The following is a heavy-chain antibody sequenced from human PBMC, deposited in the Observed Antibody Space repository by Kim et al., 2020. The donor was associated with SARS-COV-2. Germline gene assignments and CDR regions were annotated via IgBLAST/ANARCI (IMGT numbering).Heavy chain of an antibody. J-gene: IGHJ6*02. CDR2: T. V-gene: IGHV5-51*01. CDR3: ARSVTRVNGMDV. D-gene: IGHD4-4*01. Sequence: TRYSPSFQGKVIISADKSISTAYLQWSSLKASDTDMYYCARSVTRVNGMDVWGQGTTVTVSS.